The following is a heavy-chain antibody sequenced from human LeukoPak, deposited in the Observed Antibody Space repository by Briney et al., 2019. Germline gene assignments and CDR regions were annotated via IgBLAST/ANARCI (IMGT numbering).Heavy chain of an antibody. CDR1: GFTFNSYA. J-gene: IGHJ4*02. D-gene: IGHD6-19*01. V-gene: IGHV3-23*01. CDR2: ISGSGAST. CDR3: AKVGVIAVAGTTYFDY. Sequence: GGSLRLSCAASGFTFNSYAMSWVRQAPGKGLEGVSGISGSGASTYYADSVTPRFTISRANSTTTLYLQLNTLSAEDTAIYYCAKVGVIAVAGTTYFDYWGQGTLVTVSS.